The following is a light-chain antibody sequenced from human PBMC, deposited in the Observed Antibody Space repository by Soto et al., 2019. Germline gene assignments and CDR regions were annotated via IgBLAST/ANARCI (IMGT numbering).Light chain of an antibody. V-gene: IGKV3-15*01. J-gene: IGKJ2*01. CDR1: HSVTSH. CDR3: QQYNSRPT. CDR2: GAS. Sequence: EIVLTQSPATLSVSPGESATLSCRASHSVTSHLAWYQQKPGQAPRLLIFGASTRATGIPARFSGSGSGTDFTLTISSLQSEDFAVYYCQQYNSRPTFGQGTKLEIK.